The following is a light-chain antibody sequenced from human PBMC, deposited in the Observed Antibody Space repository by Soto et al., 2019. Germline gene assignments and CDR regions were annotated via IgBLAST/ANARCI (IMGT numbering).Light chain of an antibody. CDR3: QKYNNWPLT. J-gene: IGKJ4*01. Sequence: EVVMTQSPATLSVSPGETATLSCRASQSVGNNLAWYQQKPGQAPRLLIYGDSTRATGIPARFSGSGSVTEFTLTISSLLSEDFAVYSCQKYNNWPLTFGGGTKVDIK. CDR2: GDS. CDR1: QSVGNN. V-gene: IGKV3-15*01.